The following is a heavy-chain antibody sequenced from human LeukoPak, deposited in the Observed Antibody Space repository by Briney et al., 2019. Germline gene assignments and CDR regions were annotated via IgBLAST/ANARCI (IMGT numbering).Heavy chain of an antibody. D-gene: IGHD2-2*01. CDR1: GFTFSDSA. CDR3: TRQAMQCTSTSCHYYYYYMDV. V-gene: IGHV3-73*01. CDR2: IRTKANSYAT. Sequence: GGSLRLSCAASGFTFSDSAIHWVRQASGRGLEWVGRIRTKANSYATAYAASMTGRFTISRDDSKHTAYLQVNSLKTEDTAVYYCTRQAMQCTSTSCHYYYYYMDVWGKGTTVTVSS. J-gene: IGHJ6*03.